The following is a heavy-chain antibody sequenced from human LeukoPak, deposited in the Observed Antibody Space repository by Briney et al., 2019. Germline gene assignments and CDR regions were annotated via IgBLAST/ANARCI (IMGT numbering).Heavy chain of an antibody. CDR3: ATGGRRWFDP. V-gene: IGHV4-59*01. CDR2: IYYSGST. Sequence: PSETLSLTCTVSGGSINIYYWSWIRQPPGEGLEWIAYIYYSGSTSYNPSLKSRVTISVDTSKNQLYLNLSSVTAADTAVYYCATGGRRWFDPWGQGTLVTVSS. CDR1: GGSINIYY. J-gene: IGHJ5*02. D-gene: IGHD3-16*01.